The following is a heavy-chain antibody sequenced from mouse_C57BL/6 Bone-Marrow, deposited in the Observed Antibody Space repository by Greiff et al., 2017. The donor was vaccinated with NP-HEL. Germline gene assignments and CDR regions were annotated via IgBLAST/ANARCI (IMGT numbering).Heavy chain of an antibody. CDR3: ARDWYFDD. D-gene: IGHD4-1*01. CDR2: INPNSGTP. CDR1: GYSFTDYN. V-gene: IGHV1-39*01. J-gene: IGHJ2*01. Sequence: EVQLQQSGPALVKPGASVKISCKASGYSFTDYNMNWVQQSNGKSLEWIGVINPNSGTPSYNPTFKGKATLTVDPSSSTAYMQLNSLTSEDSAVYYCARDWYFDDWGQGTALTVSS.